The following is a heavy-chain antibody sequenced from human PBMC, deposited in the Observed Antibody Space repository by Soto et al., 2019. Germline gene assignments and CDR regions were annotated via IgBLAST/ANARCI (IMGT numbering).Heavy chain of an antibody. CDR1: GGSISSGDYY. J-gene: IGHJ4*02. D-gene: IGHD3-16*02. CDR2: IYYSGST. V-gene: IGHV4-30-4*01. CDR3: ASGYVWGSYRPLSYFDY. Sequence: QVQLQESGPGLVKPSQTLSLTCTVSGGSISSGDYYWSWIRQPSGKGLEWIGYIYYSGSTYYNPSLKSRVTISVDTSKNQLSLKLSSVTAADTAVYYCASGYVWGSYRPLSYFDYWGQGTLVTVSS.